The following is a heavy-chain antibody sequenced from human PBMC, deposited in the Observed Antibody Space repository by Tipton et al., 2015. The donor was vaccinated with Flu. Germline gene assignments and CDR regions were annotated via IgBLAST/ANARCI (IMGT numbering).Heavy chain of an antibody. J-gene: IGHJ4*02. V-gene: IGHV3-9*01. D-gene: IGHD3-22*01. CDR3: AKGDSSGYYYDPFDY. CDR1: GFTFDDYA. Sequence: SLRLSCAASGFTFDDYAMHWVRQAPGKGLEWVSGISWNSGSIGYADSVKGRFTISRDNAKNSLYLQMNSLRAEDTALYYCAKGDSSGYYYDPFDYWGQGTLVTVSS. CDR2: ISWNSGSI.